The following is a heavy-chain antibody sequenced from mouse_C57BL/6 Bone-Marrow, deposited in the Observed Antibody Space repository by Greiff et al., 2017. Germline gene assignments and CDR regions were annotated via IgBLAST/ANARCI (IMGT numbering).Heavy chain of an antibody. J-gene: IGHJ3*01. D-gene: IGHD1-1*01. CDR2: IDPSDSYT. CDR3: ARSLYGPWFAY. CDR1: GYTFTSYW. Sequence: LQQPGAELVMPGASVKLSCKASGYTFTSYWMHWVKQRPGQGLEWIGEIDPSDSYTNYNQKFKGKSTLTVDKSSSTAYMQLSSLTSEDSAVYYCARSLYGPWFAYWGQGTLVTVSA. V-gene: IGHV1-69*01.